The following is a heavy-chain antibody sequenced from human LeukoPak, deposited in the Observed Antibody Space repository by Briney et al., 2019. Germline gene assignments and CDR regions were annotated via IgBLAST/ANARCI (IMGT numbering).Heavy chain of an antibody. CDR1: GYSFTSYW. V-gene: IGHV5-51*01. CDR2: IYPGDSDT. J-gene: IGHJ4*02. Sequence: GESLKISCKGSGYSFTSYWIGWVRQMPGKGLKWMGIIYPGDSDTRYSPSFQGQVTISADKSISTAYLQWSSLKASDTAMYYCARRGAVTTGGYYFDYWGQGTLVTVSS. CDR3: ARRGAVTTGGYYFDY. D-gene: IGHD4-17*01.